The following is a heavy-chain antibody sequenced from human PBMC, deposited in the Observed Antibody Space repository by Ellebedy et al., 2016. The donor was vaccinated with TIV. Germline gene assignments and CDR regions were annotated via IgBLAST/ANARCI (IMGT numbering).Heavy chain of an antibody. CDR1: GFTFRSYW. D-gene: IGHD3-10*01. Sequence: GGSLRLXXAASGFTFRSYWMSWVRQAPGKGLEWVANIKQDGSDKYYADSVKGRFTISRDNAKNSVYLQMNSLRAEDTAVYYCARGSNLAYWGQGTLVTVSS. V-gene: IGHV3-7*04. CDR3: ARGSNLAY. CDR2: IKQDGSDK. J-gene: IGHJ4*02.